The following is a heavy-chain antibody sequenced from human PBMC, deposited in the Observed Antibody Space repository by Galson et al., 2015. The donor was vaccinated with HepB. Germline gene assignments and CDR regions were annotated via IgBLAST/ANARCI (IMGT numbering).Heavy chain of an antibody. CDR3: ARATLREGETVIAFDY. V-gene: IGHV4-31*03. CDR1: GGSIRSGGYY. J-gene: IGHJ4*02. CDR2: IYYSGST. D-gene: IGHD4-17*01. Sequence: LSLTCTVSGGSIRSGGYYWSWIRQHPGKGLEWIGYIYYSGSTYYNPSLKSRVTISVDTSKNQFSLKLSSVTAADTAVYYCARATLREGETVIAFDYWGQGTLVTVSS.